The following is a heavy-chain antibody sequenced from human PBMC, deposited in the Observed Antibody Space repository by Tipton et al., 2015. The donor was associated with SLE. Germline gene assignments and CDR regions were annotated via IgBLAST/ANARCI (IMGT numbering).Heavy chain of an antibody. CDR1: GFTFSVYG. Sequence: SLRLSCAASGFTFSVYGMNWVRQAPGKGLEWVGFIRSKDYGGTPEYAASVKGRFTISRDDSKNIAYLQMNGLKSEDTAVYYCTRMVCSGGTCPDDYWGQGTLVTVSS. CDR3: TRMVCSGGTCPDDY. V-gene: IGHV3-49*04. J-gene: IGHJ4*02. D-gene: IGHD2-15*01. CDR2: IRSKDYGGTP.